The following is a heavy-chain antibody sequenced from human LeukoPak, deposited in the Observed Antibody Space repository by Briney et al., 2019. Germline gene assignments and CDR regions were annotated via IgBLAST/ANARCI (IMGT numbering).Heavy chain of an antibody. J-gene: IGHJ4*02. Sequence: PSQPLSLTCTVSGCAIRSGDYYWSWIRQPPGKGLEWIGYIYYSGSTYYNPSLKSRVTISVDTSNNLFSLKLSSVTAADTAVYYCARTDSSGYYGAYWGQGTLVTVSS. D-gene: IGHD3-22*01. CDR3: ARTDSSGYYGAY. V-gene: IGHV4-30-4*01. CDR2: IYYSGST. CDR1: GCAIRSGDYY.